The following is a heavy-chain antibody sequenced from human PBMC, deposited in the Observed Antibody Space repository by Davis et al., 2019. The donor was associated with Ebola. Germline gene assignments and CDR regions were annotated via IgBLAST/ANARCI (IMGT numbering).Heavy chain of an antibody. CDR2: INSDESTT. J-gene: IGHJ4*02. CDR3: ARTLYYETKNSAAVFRHFDL. V-gene: IGHV3-74*03. Sequence: HTGGSLRLSCEASGFTFSPYWMHWVRQPPGKGLMWVSRINSDESTTTYADSARGRFTISRDNAANSLHLQMNDLSADDTAVYYCARTLYYETKNSAAVFRHFDLWGRGTLVTVSA. CDR1: GFTFSPYW. D-gene: IGHD3-16*02.